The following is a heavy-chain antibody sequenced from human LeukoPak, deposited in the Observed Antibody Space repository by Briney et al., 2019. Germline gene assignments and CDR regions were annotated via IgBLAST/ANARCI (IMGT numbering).Heavy chain of an antibody. V-gene: IGHV1-69*06. CDR2: IIPIFATA. D-gene: IGHD2-21*01. CDR3: ASDLFPCGGDCYSVDY. Sequence: SVKVSCKASGGTFSSYAISWVRQAPGQGLEWMGGIIPIFATANYAQKFQGRVTITADKSTSTAYMELSSLRSEDTAVYYCASDLFPCGGDCYSVDYWGQGTLVTVSS. CDR1: GGTFSSYA. J-gene: IGHJ4*02.